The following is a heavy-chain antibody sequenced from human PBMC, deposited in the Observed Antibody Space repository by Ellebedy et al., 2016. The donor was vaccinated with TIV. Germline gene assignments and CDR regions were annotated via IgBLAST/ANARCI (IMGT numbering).Heavy chain of an antibody. V-gene: IGHV3-13*01. CDR1: GFSFSSYD. CDR2: IGTAGDT. CDR3: ARATAGLDV. Sequence: GESLKLSCAASGFSFSSYDMHWVRQVTGKVLEWVSGIGTAGDTHYSGSVKGRFTISRENGKNSLYLQMTSLKAEDTAMYYCARATAGLDVWGQGTTVTVSS. J-gene: IGHJ6*02.